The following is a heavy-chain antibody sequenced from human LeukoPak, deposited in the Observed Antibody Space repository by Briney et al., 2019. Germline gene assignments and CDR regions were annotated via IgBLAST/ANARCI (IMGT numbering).Heavy chain of an antibody. CDR3: ARRRYFDWFPYNWFDP. V-gene: IGHV4-34*01. CDR2: INHSGST. J-gene: IGHJ5*02. Sequence: SETLSLTCAVYGGSFSGYYWSWIRQPPGEGLEWIGEINHSGSTNYNPSLKSRVTISVDTSKNQFSLKLSSVTAADTAVYYCARRRYFDWFPYNWFDPWGQGTLVTVSS. D-gene: IGHD3-9*01. CDR1: GGSFSGYY.